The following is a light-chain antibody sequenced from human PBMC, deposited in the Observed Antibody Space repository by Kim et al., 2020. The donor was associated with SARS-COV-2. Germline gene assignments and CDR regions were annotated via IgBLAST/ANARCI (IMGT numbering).Light chain of an antibody. J-gene: IGKJ5*01. CDR1: QSVLNSFNNNNY. CDR2: WAS. Sequence: ATINCRSSQSVLNSFNNNNYLAWYQQKPGQPPKLLIYWASTRESGVPDRFSGGGSGTDFTLTISSLQAEDVAVYSCQQYYSTPITFGQGTRLEIK. V-gene: IGKV4-1*01. CDR3: QQYYSTPIT.